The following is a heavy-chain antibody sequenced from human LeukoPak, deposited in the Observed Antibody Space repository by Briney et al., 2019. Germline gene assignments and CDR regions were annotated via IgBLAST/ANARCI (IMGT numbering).Heavy chain of an antibody. CDR3: AKGSNYDILTGPPADP. Sequence: GRSLRLSCAASGFTFDDYAMHWVRQPPGKGLEWVSGISWNSGSIGYADSVKGRFTISRDNAKNSLYLQMNSLRAEDMALYYRAKGSNYDILTGPPADPWGQGTLVTVSS. V-gene: IGHV3-9*03. D-gene: IGHD3-9*01. J-gene: IGHJ5*02. CDR2: ISWNSGSI. CDR1: GFTFDDYA.